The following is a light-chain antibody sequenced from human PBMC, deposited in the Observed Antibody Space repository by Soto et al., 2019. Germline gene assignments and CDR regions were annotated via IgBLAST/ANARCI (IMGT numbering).Light chain of an antibody. CDR1: SSDVGAYNY. Sequence: QSALTQPASVSGSPGQSITISCTGTSSDVGAYNYVSWYQQHPGKAPQLMIYDVSNRPSGVSTRFSGSKSGNTASLTISGLQAEDEADYYCSSYTSSITLFGGGTKLTVL. J-gene: IGLJ2*01. CDR3: SSYTSSITL. CDR2: DVS. V-gene: IGLV2-14*03.